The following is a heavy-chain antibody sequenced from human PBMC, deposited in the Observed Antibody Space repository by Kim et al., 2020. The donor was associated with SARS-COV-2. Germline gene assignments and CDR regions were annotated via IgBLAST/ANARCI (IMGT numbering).Heavy chain of an antibody. J-gene: IGHJ5*02. V-gene: IGHV3-7*01. D-gene: IGHD3-10*01. CDR3: MRSPGPS. Sequence: GGSLRLSCVASGFIIRTYWMTWVRQPPGKGLEWVGNIKEDGNYAYYADSLKGRFTISRDNAKNSLYLQMNSLRAEDTAVYYCMRSPGPSWGQATLVIVSS. CDR1: GFIIRTYW. CDR2: IKEDGNYA.